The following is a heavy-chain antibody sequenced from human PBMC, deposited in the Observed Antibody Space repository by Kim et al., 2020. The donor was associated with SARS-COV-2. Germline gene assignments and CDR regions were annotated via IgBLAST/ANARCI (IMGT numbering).Heavy chain of an antibody. CDR3: AREEKQQLVRYYFDY. J-gene: IGHJ4*02. V-gene: IGHV4-39*07. Sequence: PSLKSRVTISVDPSKNQFSLKLSSVTAADTAVYYCAREEKQQLVRYYFDYWGQGTLVTVSS. D-gene: IGHD6-13*01.